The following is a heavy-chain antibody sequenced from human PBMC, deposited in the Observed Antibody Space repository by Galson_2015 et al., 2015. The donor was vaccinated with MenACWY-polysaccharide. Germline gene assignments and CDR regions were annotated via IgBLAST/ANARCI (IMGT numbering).Heavy chain of an antibody. CDR3: ARIGGMNKGNYYNYGWFDP. CDR1: GGSMSPSH. D-gene: IGHD3-22*01. J-gene: IGHJ5*02. V-gene: IGHV4-59*01. CDR2: IHYSGGT. Sequence: SETLSLTCTVSGGSMSPSHWTWIRQSPGKGLEWLGWIHYSGGTKYSPPLKSRVTISVDTSENQFSLKLSSVTTADTAVYYCARIGGMNKGNYYNYGWFDPWGQGTLVTVSS.